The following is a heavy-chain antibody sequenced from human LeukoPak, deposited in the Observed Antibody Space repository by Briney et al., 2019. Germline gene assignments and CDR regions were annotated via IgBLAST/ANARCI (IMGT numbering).Heavy chain of an antibody. CDR3: ARDGRYYYYYYMDV. CDR2: ITTYNGYT. CDR1: GYIFTTYG. J-gene: IGHJ6*03. V-gene: IGHV1-18*01. Sequence: GASVKVSCKASGYIFTTYGISWVRQAPGQGLEWMGWITTYNGYTNYAQKLQGRVTMTTDTSTSTAYMELRSLRSDDTAVYYCARDGRYYYYYYMDVWGKGTTVTISS.